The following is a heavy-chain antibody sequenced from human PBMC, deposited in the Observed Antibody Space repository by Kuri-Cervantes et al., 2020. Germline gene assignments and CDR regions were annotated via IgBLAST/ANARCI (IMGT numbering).Heavy chain of an antibody. J-gene: IGHJ4*02. CDR3: ARDPNYYDNSGYFGY. CDR2: INPNSGGT. V-gene: IGHV1-2*02. D-gene: IGHD3-22*01. Sequence: ASVKVSCKASGYTFTSYGTSWVRQAPGQGLEWMGWINPNSGGTNYAQKFQGRVTMTRDTSISTAYMELSRLRSDDTAVYYCARDPNYYDNSGYFGYWGQGTLVTVSS. CDR1: GYTFTSYG.